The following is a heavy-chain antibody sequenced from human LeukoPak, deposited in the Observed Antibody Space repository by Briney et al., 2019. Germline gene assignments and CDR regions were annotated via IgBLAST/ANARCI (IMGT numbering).Heavy chain of an antibody. D-gene: IGHD6-19*01. CDR2: ISAYNGNT. V-gene: IGHV1-18*01. J-gene: IGHJ4*02. CDR1: GYTFTSYG. CDR3: ARDRVAAVAVEPLNY. Sequence: ASVKVSCKASGYTFTSYGISWVRQAPGQGLEWMGWISAYNGNTNYAQKLQGRVTMTTDTSTSTAYMEPRSLSSDDTAVYYCARDRVAAVAVEPLNYWGQGTLVTVSS.